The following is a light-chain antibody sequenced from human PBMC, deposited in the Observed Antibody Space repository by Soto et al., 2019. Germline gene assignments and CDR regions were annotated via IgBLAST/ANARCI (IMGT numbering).Light chain of an antibody. Sequence: DIQMTQSPSTLSASVGDRVTITCRARQSISSWLAWYQQKAGKAPKLLIYKASSLESGVPSRFSGSGSGTEFTLTISSLQPDDFATYYCQQYNDFPWTFGQGTKVEI. CDR1: QSISSW. V-gene: IGKV1-5*03. J-gene: IGKJ1*01. CDR2: KAS. CDR3: QQYNDFPWT.